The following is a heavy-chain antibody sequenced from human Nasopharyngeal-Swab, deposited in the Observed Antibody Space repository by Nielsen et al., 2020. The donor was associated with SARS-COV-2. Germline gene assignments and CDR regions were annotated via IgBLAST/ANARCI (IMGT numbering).Heavy chain of an antibody. CDR2: TYYRSMWKN. D-gene: IGHD5-24*01. CDR3: TRAFHGQDGSYLHMDV. CDR1: GDSFSDHRAT. V-gene: IGHV6-1*01. Sequence: SETLSLTCAISGDSFSDHRATWNWIRQSPSRGLEWLGRTYYRSMWKNDYLVAVKSRITINPDTSKNQFSLHLNSVTPEDTAVYCCTRAFHGQDGSYLHMDVWGKGTTVTVSS. J-gene: IGHJ6*03.